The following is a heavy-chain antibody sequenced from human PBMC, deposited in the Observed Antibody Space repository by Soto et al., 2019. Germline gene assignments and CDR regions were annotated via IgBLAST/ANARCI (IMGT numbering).Heavy chain of an antibody. V-gene: IGHV3-7*01. CDR3: ARVRVLRYFDWSTTDLDYYMDV. D-gene: IGHD3-9*01. Sequence: GGSLRLSCAASGFTFSSYWMSWVRQAPGKGLEWVANIKQDGSEKYYVDSVKGRFTISRDNAKNSLYLQMNSLRAEDTAVYYCARVRVLRYFDWSTTDLDYYMDVWGKGTTVTVSS. CDR1: GFTFSSYW. CDR2: IKQDGSEK. J-gene: IGHJ6*03.